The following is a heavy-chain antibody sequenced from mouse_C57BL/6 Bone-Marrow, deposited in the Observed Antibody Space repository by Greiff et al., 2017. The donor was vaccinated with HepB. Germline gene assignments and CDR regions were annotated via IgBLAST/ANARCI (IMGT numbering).Heavy chain of an antibody. V-gene: IGHV5-12*01. J-gene: IGHJ2*01. Sequence: EVKLVESGGGLVQPGGSLKLSCAASGFTFSDYYMYWVRQTPEKRLEWVAYISNGGGSTYYPDTVKGRFTISRDNAKNTLYLQMSRLKSEDTAMYYCARGITTYYFDYWGQGTTLTVSS. D-gene: IGHD1-1*01. CDR3: ARGITTYYFDY. CDR1: GFTFSDYY. CDR2: ISNGGGST.